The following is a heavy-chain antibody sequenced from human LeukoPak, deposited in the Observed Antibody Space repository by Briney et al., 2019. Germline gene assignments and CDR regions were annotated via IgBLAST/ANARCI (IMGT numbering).Heavy chain of an antibody. J-gene: IGHJ4*02. CDR2: IWNDGSQK. CDR1: GYPFSNNG. D-gene: IGHD3-10*01. Sequence: GRSLRLSCAASGYPFSNNGMHWVRQAPGKGLEWVAVIWNDGSQKYHADSVKGRFTISRDNAKNSLYLQMNSLRAEDTAVYYCKYGWGSSKENGGQGPWFTVSA. V-gene: IGHV3-33*03. CDR3: KYGWGSSKEN.